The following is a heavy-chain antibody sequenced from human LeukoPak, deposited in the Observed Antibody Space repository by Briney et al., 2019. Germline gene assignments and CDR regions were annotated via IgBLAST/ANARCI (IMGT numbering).Heavy chain of an antibody. CDR3: ARAPSEIGGYYPEYFRH. V-gene: IGHV3-74*01. CDR2: IKSDGST. J-gene: IGHJ1*01. D-gene: IGHD3-22*01. CDR1: EFTFHTYL. Sequence: PGGSLRLSCAGSEFTFHTYLMSWVRQAPGKGLVWVSRIKSDGSTNYADSVKGRFTISRDNAKNTVSLQMNSLRAEDTGVYYCARAPSEIGGYYPEYFRHWGQGTLVTVSS.